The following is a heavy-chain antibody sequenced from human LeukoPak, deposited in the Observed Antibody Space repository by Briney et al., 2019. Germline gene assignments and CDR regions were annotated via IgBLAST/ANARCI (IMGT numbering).Heavy chain of an antibody. CDR1: GYTFTGYF. CDR2: INPNSSGT. Sequence: ASVKVSCKASGYTFTGYFMHWVRQAPGQGLEWMGWINPNSSGTVYAQKFQGRVTMTRDTSITTAYMDLSSLRSDDTAVYYCARVYGSGSYYNHWGQGTLVTVSS. D-gene: IGHD3-10*01. J-gene: IGHJ5*02. CDR3: ARVYGSGSYYNH. V-gene: IGHV1-2*02.